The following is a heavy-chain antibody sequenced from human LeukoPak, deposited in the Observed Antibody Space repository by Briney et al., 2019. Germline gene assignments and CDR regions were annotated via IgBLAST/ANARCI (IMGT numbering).Heavy chain of an antibody. D-gene: IGHD3-22*01. Sequence: PSETLSLTCTVSGGSISSSSYYWGWIRQPPGKGPEWIGNFYYSGSTYYNPSLKSRVTISVDTSKNQFSLKLSSVTAADTAVYYCVRFGYYYDSNGYYYWGQGTLVTVSS. CDR2: FYYSGST. V-gene: IGHV4-39*01. CDR3: VRFGYYYDSNGYYY. J-gene: IGHJ4*02. CDR1: GGSISSSSYY.